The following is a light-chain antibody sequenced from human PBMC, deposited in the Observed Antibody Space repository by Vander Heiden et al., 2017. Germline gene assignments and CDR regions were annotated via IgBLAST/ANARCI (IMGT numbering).Light chain of an antibody. Sequence: DVVMTQSPLSLPVTLGQPASISCRSSHSLVYSDGNTYLSWFHQRPGQSPRRLFYKVSSRDSGVPDRFSGSGSGTDFTLKISRVEAEDVGVYYCMQNTHWPLYTFGQGTKLEI. CDR1: HSLVYSDGNTY. J-gene: IGKJ2*01. CDR3: MQNTHWPLYT. V-gene: IGKV2-30*01. CDR2: KVS.